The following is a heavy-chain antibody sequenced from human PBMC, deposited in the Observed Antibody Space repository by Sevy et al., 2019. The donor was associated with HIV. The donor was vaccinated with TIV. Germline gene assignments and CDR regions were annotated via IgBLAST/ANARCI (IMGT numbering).Heavy chain of an antibody. CDR1: GDSINTYY. CDR3: ARLRWDLVVVPGATPGCYFDS. CDR2: VSHSGNT. Sequence: SELSLTCTVSGDSINTYYWSWIRQPPGKGLEWIGYVSHSGNTNYNPSLKSRVSMSVDTSTNQFSLKVKSVTAADTAVYYCARLRWDLVVVPGATPGCYFDSWGQGTLVTVSS. D-gene: IGHD2-2*02. V-gene: IGHV4-59*08. J-gene: IGHJ4*02.